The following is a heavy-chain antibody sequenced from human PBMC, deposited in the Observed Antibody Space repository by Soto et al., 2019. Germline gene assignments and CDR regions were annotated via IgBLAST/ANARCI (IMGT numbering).Heavy chain of an antibody. CDR1: GDSVSSNSAA. V-gene: IGHV6-1*01. D-gene: IGHD2-15*01. Sequence: SQTLSLTCAISGDSVSSNSAAWNWIRQSPSRGLEWLGRTYYRSKWYNDYAVSVKSRITINLDTSKNQFSLQLNSVTPEDTAVYYCARENVGLPRYCSGGSCYFPYYGMDVWGQGTTVTVSS. CDR3: ARENVGLPRYCSGGSCYFPYYGMDV. J-gene: IGHJ6*02. CDR2: TYYRSKWYN.